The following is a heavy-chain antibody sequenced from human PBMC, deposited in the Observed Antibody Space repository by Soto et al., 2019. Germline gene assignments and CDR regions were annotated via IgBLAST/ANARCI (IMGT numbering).Heavy chain of an antibody. CDR1: GGTFSTSA. V-gene: IGHV1-69*12. CDR2: IMPVFPTP. Sequence: QVQLVQSGAEVKKPGSSVKVSCKTSGGTFSTSAISWVRQAPGQGLEWVGGIMPVFPTPDYAQNFQGRVTITADDSTTTAYLELTSLRADDTAVYYCARAKDRLQLGGNYYYMLDVWGQGTAITVSS. CDR3: ARAKDRLQLGGNYYYMLDV. J-gene: IGHJ6*02. D-gene: IGHD1-1*01.